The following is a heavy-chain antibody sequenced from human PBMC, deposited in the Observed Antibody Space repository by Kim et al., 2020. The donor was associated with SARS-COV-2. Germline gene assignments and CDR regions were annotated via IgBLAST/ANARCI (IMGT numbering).Heavy chain of an antibody. D-gene: IGHD2-15*01. V-gene: IGHV1-46*01. CDR3: ARVPTQLGYCSGGSCYSDY. Sequence: ASVKVSCKASGYTFTSYYMHWVRQAPGQGLEWMGIINPSGGSTSYAQKFQGRVTMTRDMSTSTVYMELSSLRSEDTAVYYCARVPTQLGYCSGGSCYSDYWGQGTLVTVSS. J-gene: IGHJ4*02. CDR2: INPSGGST. CDR1: GYTFTSYY.